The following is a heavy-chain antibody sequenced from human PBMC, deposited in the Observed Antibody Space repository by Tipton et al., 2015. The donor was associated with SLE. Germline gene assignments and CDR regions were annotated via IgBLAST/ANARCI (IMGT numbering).Heavy chain of an antibody. CDR2: IYYSGST. V-gene: IGHV4-38-2*02. J-gene: IGHJ3*02. Sequence: TLSLTCTVSGDSISGSYWTWIRQPPGKGLEWIGSIYYSGSTYYNPSLKSRVTISVDTSKNQFSLKLSSVTAADTAVYYCARDLGYFDWFHDAFDIWGQGTMVTVSS. D-gene: IGHD3-9*01. CDR1: GDSISGSY. CDR3: ARDLGYFDWFHDAFDI.